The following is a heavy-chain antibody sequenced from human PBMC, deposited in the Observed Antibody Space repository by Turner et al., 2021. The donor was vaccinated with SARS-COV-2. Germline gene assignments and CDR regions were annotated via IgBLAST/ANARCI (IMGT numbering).Heavy chain of an antibody. CDR1: GFRFGYSI. J-gene: IGHJ5*01. CDR2: IAAGADYT. CDR3: ARVASYYFDGRLWVGPLDT. V-gene: IGHV3-23*01. Sequence: QLFDSGGGLEESGKSLRLSCVASGFRFGYSIMAWVRQAPGKGLEFVSSIAAGADYTFYSDSGRGRFAVSRDNLKNTLYLEMNSLRVGDSALYYCARVASYYFDGRLWVGPLDTWGQGTLVRVS. D-gene: IGHD3-9*01.